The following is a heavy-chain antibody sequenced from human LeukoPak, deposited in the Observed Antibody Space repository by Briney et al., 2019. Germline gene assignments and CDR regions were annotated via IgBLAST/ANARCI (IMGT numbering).Heavy chain of an antibody. V-gene: IGHV4-30-4*01. J-gene: IGHJ4*02. CDR1: GGSISSGDYY. CDR3: ARAEWGELPTFDY. Sequence: PSETLSLTCTVSGGSISSGDYYWSWIRQPPGKGLEWIGYIYYSGSTYYNPSLKSRVTISVDTSKNQFSLKLSSVTAADTAVYYCARAEWGELPTFDYWGQGTLVTVSS. CDR2: IYYSGST. D-gene: IGHD3-16*01.